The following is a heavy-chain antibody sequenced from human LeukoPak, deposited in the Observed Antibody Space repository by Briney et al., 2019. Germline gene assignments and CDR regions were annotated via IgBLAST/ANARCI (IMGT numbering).Heavy chain of an antibody. V-gene: IGHV3-23*01. D-gene: IGHD3-3*01. CDR2: ISGSGGST. CDR3: AKSPYYDFRSGTDWYFDL. J-gene: IGHJ2*01. CDR1: GFTFSSYA. Sequence: GGSLRLSCAASGFTFSSYAMSWVRQAPGKGLEWVSAISGSGGSTYYADSVKGRFTISRDNSKNTLYLQMNSLRAEDTAVYYCAKSPYYDFRSGTDWYFDLWGRGTLVTVSS.